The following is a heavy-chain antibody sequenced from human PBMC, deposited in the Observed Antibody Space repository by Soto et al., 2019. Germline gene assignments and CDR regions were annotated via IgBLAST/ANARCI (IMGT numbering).Heavy chain of an antibody. V-gene: IGHV1-18*01. CDR2: INTYNVNR. J-gene: IGHJ4*02. CDR1: GYSFSSYG. CDR3: ARDRLRGYDSSGFYS. D-gene: IGHD3-22*01. Sequence: QVQLVQSGAELRKPGASVKVSCKASGYSFSSYGINWVRQAPEQGLEWMGWINTYNVNRNYAQKYEDRVTMTTATSTNTVYMELRSLKSDDTAIDYCARDRLRGYDSSGFYSGGQGTLVTVSS.